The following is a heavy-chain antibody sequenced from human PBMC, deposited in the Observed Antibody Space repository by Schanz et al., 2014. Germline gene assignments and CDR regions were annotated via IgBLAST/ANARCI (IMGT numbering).Heavy chain of an antibody. J-gene: IGHJ6*02. CDR2: IDDTWGP. V-gene: IGHV4-59*12. Sequence: QVQLQESGPGVVKPSETLSLTCTVSGGSISTYYWSWIRQSPGKGLEWIGCIDDTWGPKNNSPLKARVTLSLDASTNQFSLKLSSVTAADTAVYYCARDQGTGDLPILRPAYGMDVWGQGTTVTVSS. CDR3: ARDQGTGDLPILRPAYGMDV. CDR1: GGSISTYY. D-gene: IGHD7-27*01.